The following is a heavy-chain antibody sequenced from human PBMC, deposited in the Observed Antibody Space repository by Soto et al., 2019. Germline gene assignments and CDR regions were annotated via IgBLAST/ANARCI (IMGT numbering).Heavy chain of an antibody. D-gene: IGHD6-19*01. Sequence: GESLKISCKGSGYSFTSYWIGWVRQMPGKGLEWMGIIYPGDSDTRYSPSFQGQVTISADKSISTAYLKWSSLKASDTAMYYCASSAVTSGIAVAGQAPDAFDIWGQGTMVTVSS. J-gene: IGHJ3*02. CDR3: ASSAVTSGIAVAGQAPDAFDI. CDR2: IYPGDSDT. V-gene: IGHV5-51*01. CDR1: GYSFTSYW.